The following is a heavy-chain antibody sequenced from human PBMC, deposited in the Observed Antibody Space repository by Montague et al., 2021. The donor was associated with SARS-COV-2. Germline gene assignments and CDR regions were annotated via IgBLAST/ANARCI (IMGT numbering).Heavy chain of an antibody. CDR3: ARESDGYSSSSWWGSYFDY. CDR1: GFTFSSHG. Sequence: SLRLSCAASGFTFSSHGMRWVRQAPGKGLEWVAVIWYDGSNKYYADSVKGRFTISRDNSKNTLYLQMNSLRAEDTAVYYCARESDGYSSSSWWGSYFDYWGQGTLVTVSS. V-gene: IGHV3-33*08. D-gene: IGHD6-13*01. CDR2: IWYDGSNK. J-gene: IGHJ4*02.